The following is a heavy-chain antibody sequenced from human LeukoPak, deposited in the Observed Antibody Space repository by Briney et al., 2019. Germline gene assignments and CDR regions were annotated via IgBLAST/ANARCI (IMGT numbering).Heavy chain of an antibody. CDR1: GYTFTSNY. V-gene: IGHV1-46*01. Sequence: ASVKVSCKASGYTFTSNYIHWVRQAPGQGLEWMGMIHPRDGSTSYAQKFQGRVTVTRDTSTRTVHMELGGLRSEDTAVYYCARDQEGFDYWGQGTLVTVSS. CDR3: ARDQEGFDY. CDR2: IHPRDGST. J-gene: IGHJ4*02.